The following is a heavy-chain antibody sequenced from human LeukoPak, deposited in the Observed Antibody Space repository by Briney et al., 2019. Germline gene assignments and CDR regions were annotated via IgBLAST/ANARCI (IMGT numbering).Heavy chain of an antibody. V-gene: IGHV1-69*05. J-gene: IGHJ6*03. Sequence: SVKVSCKASGGTFSRYAISWVRQAPGQGLEWMGGIIPIFGAANYAQKFQGRVTITTDESTSTAYMELSSLRSEDTAVYYCATGSNKLITRCPYYYYYMDVWGKGTTVTVSS. CDR2: IIPIFGAA. CDR3: ATGSNKLITRCPYYYYYMDV. D-gene: IGHD1/OR15-1a*01. CDR1: GGTFSRYA.